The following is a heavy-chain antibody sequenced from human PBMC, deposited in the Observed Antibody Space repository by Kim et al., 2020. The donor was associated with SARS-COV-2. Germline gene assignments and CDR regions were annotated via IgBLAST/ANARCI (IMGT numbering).Heavy chain of an antibody. CDR1: GFTFGDFA. CDR2: LSCNSGVF. V-gene: IGHV3-9*01. J-gene: IGHJ3*02. CDR3: AKDLVSSSFRAFHI. D-gene: IGHD6-6*01. Sequence: GGSLRLSCAASGFTFGDFAMHWVRQAPGKGLEWVCGLSCNSGVFGDADSVKGRFTISSHNAENSLYLQMNSLRAEHAAFYYCAKDLVSSSFRAFHIWGQGTMVTVSS.